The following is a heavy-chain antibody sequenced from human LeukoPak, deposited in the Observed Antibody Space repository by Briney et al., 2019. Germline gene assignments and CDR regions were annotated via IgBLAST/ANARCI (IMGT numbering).Heavy chain of an antibody. J-gene: IGHJ5*02. CDR1: GFTFSSYE. V-gene: IGHV3-48*03. Sequence: GGSLRLSCAASGFTFSSYEMNWVRQAPGKGLEWVSYISSSGSTIYYADSVKGRFTISRDNAKNSLYLQMNSLRAEDTAVYYCASQTTLFDPWGQGTLVTVSS. CDR3: ASQTTLFDP. D-gene: IGHD4-11*01. CDR2: ISSSGSTI.